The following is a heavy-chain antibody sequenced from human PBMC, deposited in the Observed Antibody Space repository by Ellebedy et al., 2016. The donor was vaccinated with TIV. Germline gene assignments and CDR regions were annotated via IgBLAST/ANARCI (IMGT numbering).Heavy chain of an antibody. D-gene: IGHD5-12*01. CDR1: GDSINTKY. Sequence: SETLSLXCSLSGDSINTKYWNWVRQPPGKGLEWIGYIDYSGDTNYNPTFKSRVTISADTSKNQFSLRLNSVTAADTAVYFCARVGEYRGYGGPYNYYPMDVWGQGTTVIVSS. CDR2: IDYSGDT. J-gene: IGHJ6*02. CDR3: ARVGEYRGYGGPYNYYPMDV. V-gene: IGHV4-59*01.